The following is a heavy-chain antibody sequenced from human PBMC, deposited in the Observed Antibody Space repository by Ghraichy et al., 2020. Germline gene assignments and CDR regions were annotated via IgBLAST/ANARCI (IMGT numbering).Heavy chain of an antibody. V-gene: IGHV4-31*03. CDR1: GGSISSGGYY. D-gene: IGHD6-19*01. CDR3: ASGEGAVAGTGNFDY. Sequence: SCTVSGGSISSGGYYWSWIRQHPGKGLEWIGYIYYSGSTYYNPSLKSRVTISVDTSKNQFSLKLSSVTAADTAVYYCASGEGAVAGTGNFDYWGQGTLVTVSS. J-gene: IGHJ4*02. CDR2: IYYSGST.